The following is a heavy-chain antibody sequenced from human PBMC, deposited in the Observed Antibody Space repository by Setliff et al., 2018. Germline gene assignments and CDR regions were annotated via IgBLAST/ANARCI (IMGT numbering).Heavy chain of an antibody. CDR2: INPNSGGT. D-gene: IGHD5-12*01. V-gene: IGHV1-2*04. J-gene: IGHJ4*02. CDR3: ARGSWLREYYFDY. Sequence: GASVTVSCKASGYTFTGYYMHWVRQAPGQGLEWMGWINPNSGGTNYAQKFQGWVTMTRDTSISTAYMELSRLRSDDTAVYYCARGSWLREYYFDYWGQGTLVTVSS. CDR1: GYTFTGYY.